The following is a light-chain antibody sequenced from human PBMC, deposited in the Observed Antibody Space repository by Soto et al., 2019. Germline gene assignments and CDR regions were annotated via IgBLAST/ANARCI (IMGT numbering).Light chain of an antibody. CDR1: HDVSRN. CDR3: QQYNSMLS. V-gene: IGKV1-33*01. J-gene: IGKJ4*01. CDR2: DAS. Sequence: DIQMTQSPSSLSASVGDRVTIACQSSHDVSRNLNWFQQKPGEAPKLVIYDASNLERWVPSRFSASGSGTDFTFTINSLQPEDVATYYCQQYNSMLSFGGATEIELK.